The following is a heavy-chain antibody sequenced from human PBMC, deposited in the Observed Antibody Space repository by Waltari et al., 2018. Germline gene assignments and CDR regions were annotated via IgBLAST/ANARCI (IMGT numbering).Heavy chain of an antibody. J-gene: IGHJ4*02. CDR3: ARVGAIISLDY. D-gene: IGHD3-16*01. Sequence: EVQLLESGGGLVNPGGSLRLSCAAPGFTFSNFAINWVRQAPGKGLEWVSSISSTSSYIYYADSVKGRFTISRDNAKNSLYLQMNSLRADDTAVYYCARVGAIISLDYWGQGTLVTVSS. V-gene: IGHV3-21*01. CDR2: ISSTSSYI. CDR1: GFTFSNFA.